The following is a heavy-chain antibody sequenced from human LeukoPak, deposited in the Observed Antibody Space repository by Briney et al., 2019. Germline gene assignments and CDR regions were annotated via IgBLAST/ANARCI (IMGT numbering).Heavy chain of an antibody. D-gene: IGHD3-9*01. V-gene: IGHV4-34*01. Sequence: SETLSLTCAVYGGSYSGYYWSWIRQHPGKGLEWIGYIHYRGSAYYNPSLKSRVTISVDTSKNQFSLKLSSVTAADTAVYYCARDRVLRYFDWSPDAFDIWGQGTMVTVSS. CDR2: IHYRGSA. CDR3: ARDRVLRYFDWSPDAFDI. J-gene: IGHJ3*02. CDR1: GGSYSGYY.